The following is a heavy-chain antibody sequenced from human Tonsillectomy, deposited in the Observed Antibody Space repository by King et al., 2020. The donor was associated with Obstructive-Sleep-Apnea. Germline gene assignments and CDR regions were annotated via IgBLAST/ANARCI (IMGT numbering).Heavy chain of an antibody. D-gene: IGHD6-13*01. CDR3: GGYNWFDP. V-gene: IGHV3-30*03. CDR1: GFTFSNYG. CDR2: ISYDGSDK. Sequence: VQLVESGGVVVQPGRSLRLSCAASGFTFSNYGMHWVRQAPGEGLEWVAIISYDGSDKYYAASLKGRFTISRDNSKSTLYLQMNSLRPEDTAVYYCGGYNWFDPWGQGTLVTVSS. J-gene: IGHJ5*02.